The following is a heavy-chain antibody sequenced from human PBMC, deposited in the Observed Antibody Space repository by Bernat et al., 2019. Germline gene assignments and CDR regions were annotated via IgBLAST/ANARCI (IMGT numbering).Heavy chain of an antibody. CDR1: GFTFTSYG. J-gene: IGHJ4*02. CDR3: ASRGVFDY. CDR2: IWYDGSKK. Sequence: QVQLVESGGGVVQPGRSLRLSCAASGFTFTSYGFHWVRQAPGKGLEWVALIWYDGSKKNYADSVKGRFTISRDSSKNTLYLQMNSLSAEDTAVYYCASRGVFDYWGQGTLVTVSS. V-gene: IGHV3-33*01.